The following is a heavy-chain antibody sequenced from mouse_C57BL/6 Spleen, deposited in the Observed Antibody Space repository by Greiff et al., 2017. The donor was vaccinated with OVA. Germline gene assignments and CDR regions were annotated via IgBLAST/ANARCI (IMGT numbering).Heavy chain of an antibody. Sequence: EVQLQQSGPELVKPGASVKISCKASGYTFTDYYMNWVKQSHGKSLEWIGDINPNNGGTSYNQKFKGKATLTVDKSSSTAYMELRSLTSEDSAVYYCARGNFYWYFDVWGTGTTVTVSS. CDR2: INPNNGGT. CDR3: ARGNFYWYFDV. J-gene: IGHJ1*03. V-gene: IGHV1-26*01. CDR1: GYTFTDYY.